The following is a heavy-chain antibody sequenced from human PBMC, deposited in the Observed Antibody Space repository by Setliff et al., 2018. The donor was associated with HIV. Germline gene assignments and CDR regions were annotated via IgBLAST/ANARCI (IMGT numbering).Heavy chain of an antibody. V-gene: IGHV3-21*01. Sequence: GGSLGLSCAASGFTFSSYSMNWVRQAPGKGLEWVSSISSSSSYIYYADSVKGRFTISRDNAKNSLYLQMNSLRAEDTAVYYCARRYSSSSTGFDYWGQGTLVTVSS. CDR3: ARRYSSSSTGFDY. CDR2: ISSSSSYI. D-gene: IGHD6-6*01. CDR1: GFTFSSYS. J-gene: IGHJ4*02.